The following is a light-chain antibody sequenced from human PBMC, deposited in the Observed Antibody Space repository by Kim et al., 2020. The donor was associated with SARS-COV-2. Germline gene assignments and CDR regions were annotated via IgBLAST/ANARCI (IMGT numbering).Light chain of an antibody. CDR1: RRDVGGYKA. V-gene: IGLV2-14*03. CDR2: DVY. J-gene: IGLJ1*01. CDR3: SSYSSSKTYV. Sequence: QSVHISSTRTRRDVGGYKAVSWYQQYPDKAPKLMIYDVYNRPSGVPYRCSGSKSANAASLTISGLQAGDEADYYCSSYSSSKTYVFGTGTKVTVL.